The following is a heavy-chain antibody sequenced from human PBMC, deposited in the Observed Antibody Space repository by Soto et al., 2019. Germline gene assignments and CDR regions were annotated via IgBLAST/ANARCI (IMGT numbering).Heavy chain of an antibody. J-gene: IGHJ3*02. Sequence: PGGSLRLSCAASGFTFSSYAMHWVRQAPGKGLEWVSDICNDGSTNDYADSVKGRFTISRDNAKNSLYLQMNSLGAEDTALYYCVRDQLYYYDIFGRPLNGFDIWGQGTMVTVSS. CDR1: GFTFSSYA. V-gene: IGHV3-30*04. CDR3: VRDQLYYYDIFGRPLNGFDI. D-gene: IGHD3-22*01. CDR2: ICNDGSTN.